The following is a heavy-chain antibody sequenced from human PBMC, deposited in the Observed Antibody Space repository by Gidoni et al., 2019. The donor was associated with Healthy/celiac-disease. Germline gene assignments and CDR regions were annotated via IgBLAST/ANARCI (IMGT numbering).Heavy chain of an antibody. V-gene: IGHV3-48*03. J-gene: IGHJ4*02. Sequence: EVQLVESGGGLVQPGGSLRLSCAACGFTFSSYEMNWVRQAPGKGLEWVSYISSSGSTIYYADSVKGRFTISRDNAKNSLYLQMNSLRAEDTAVYYCAIRYSSRGAFDYWGQGTLVTVSS. CDR1: GFTFSSYE. CDR2: ISSSGSTI. D-gene: IGHD2-21*01. CDR3: AIRYSSRGAFDY.